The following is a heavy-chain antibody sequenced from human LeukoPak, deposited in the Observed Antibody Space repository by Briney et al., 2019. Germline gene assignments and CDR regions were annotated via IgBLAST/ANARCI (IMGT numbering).Heavy chain of an antibody. Sequence: GGSLRLSCAASGFTFSSYAMSWVRQAPGKGLEWVSAISGSGGSTYYADSVKGRFTISRDNSKNTLYLQMNTLRDEDTAVYYCANKYMVRGPFDYWGQGTLVTVSS. CDR3: ANKYMVRGPFDY. J-gene: IGHJ4*02. CDR2: ISGSGGST. V-gene: IGHV3-23*01. CDR1: GFTFSSYA. D-gene: IGHD3-10*01.